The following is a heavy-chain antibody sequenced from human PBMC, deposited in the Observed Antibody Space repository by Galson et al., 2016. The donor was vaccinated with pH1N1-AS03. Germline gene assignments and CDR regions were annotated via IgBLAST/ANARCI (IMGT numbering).Heavy chain of an antibody. V-gene: IGHV3-9*01. CDR3: TALDF. J-gene: IGHJ4*02. CDR1: GFSFKDQA. Sequence: SLRLSCAASGFSFKDQAMHWVRQAPGKGLEWVSGITWNSGTRGYADSVRGRFTISRDNAQNSLYLQMNSLRSEDTALYYCTALDFWGQGTLVTVAS. CDR2: ITWNSGTR.